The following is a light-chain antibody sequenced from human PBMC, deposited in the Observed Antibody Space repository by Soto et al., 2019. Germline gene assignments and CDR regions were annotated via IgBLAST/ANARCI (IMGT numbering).Light chain of an antibody. CDR3: QQYNSYSEA. CDR2: KAS. J-gene: IGKJ1*01. Sequence: DIQMTQSPSTLSASVGDRVTMTCRASQSISTWLAWYQQKPGKAPKLLIYKASGLESGVPSRFSGSGSGTDFTLTISSLQPDDFATYYCQQYNSYSEAFGQGTKVDI. V-gene: IGKV1-5*03. CDR1: QSISTW.